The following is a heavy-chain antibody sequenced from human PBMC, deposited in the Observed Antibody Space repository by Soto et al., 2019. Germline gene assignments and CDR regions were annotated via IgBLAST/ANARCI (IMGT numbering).Heavy chain of an antibody. CDR2: ITSSSSYI. Sequence: PWECRRICCAFSVFTFSLYRLRWVRQAPGKGLEWVAAITSSSSYIYDEDSLKGRFTISRDNAKNSLCLQLDSRRAEDTAVYFCVRARSTDSRRDYWGQGTLVT. CDR1: VFTFSLYR. J-gene: IGHJ4*02. D-gene: IGHD3-22*01. V-gene: IGHV3-21*01. CDR3: VRARSTDSRRDY.